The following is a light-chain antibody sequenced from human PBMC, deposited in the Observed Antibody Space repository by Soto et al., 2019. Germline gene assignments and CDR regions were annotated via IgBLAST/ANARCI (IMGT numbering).Light chain of an antibody. CDR1: QRVSPK. V-gene: IGKV3-15*01. Sequence: EIVMTQSPDTLFLSPGERVTLSCRATQRVSPKLAWYQQRLGQAPRLLGYGASTRATGTPARFSGIGSGTQFTLTIDGLQSEDFAVYYCQQYDNWPRWTFGQGTKVDIK. CDR3: QQYDNWPRWT. J-gene: IGKJ1*01. CDR2: GAS.